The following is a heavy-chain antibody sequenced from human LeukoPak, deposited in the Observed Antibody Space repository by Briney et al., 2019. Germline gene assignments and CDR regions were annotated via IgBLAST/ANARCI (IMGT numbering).Heavy chain of an antibody. CDR3: VREYYGQLY. CDR1: GFTGNW. D-gene: IGHD4-17*01. CDR2: INDGGSDT. J-gene: IGHJ4*02. Sequence: PGGSLRLSCAASGFTGNWMQWVRQAPGKGLVWVSHINDGGSDTKYADSVKGRFTISRDNAKNTLYLQMNSLRAEDTAMYYCVREYYGQLYWGQGTRVTVSS. V-gene: IGHV3-74*01.